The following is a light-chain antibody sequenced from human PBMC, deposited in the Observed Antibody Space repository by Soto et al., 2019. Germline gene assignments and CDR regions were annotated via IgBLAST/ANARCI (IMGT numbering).Light chain of an antibody. CDR2: EVN. J-gene: IGLJ1*01. Sequence: QSALTQPASVSGSPGQSIAISCTGTSGDIGTYNLVSWYQQHPGKAPKLMISEVNKRPSGVSDRFSGSKSGDTASLTISGLRTEDEADYYCCSFAGSGTGVFGTGTKLTVL. CDR3: CSFAGSGTGV. CDR1: SGDIGTYNL. V-gene: IGLV2-23*02.